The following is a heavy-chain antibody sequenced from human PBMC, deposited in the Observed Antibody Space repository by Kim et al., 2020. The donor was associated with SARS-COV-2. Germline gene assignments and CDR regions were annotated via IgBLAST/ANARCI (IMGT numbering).Heavy chain of an antibody. CDR1: GGSISSYY. J-gene: IGHJ6*03. CDR3: ARSSGYMDV. Sequence: SETLSLTCTVSGGSISSYYWSWIRQPPGKGLEWIGYIYYSGSTNYNPSLKSRVTISVDTSKNQFSLKLSSVTAADTAVYYCARSSGYMDVWGKGTTVTVS. CDR2: IYYSGST. D-gene: IGHD3-10*01. V-gene: IGHV4-59*08.